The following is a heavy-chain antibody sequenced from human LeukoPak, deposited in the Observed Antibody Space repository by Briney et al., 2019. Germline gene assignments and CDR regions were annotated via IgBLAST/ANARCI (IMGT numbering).Heavy chain of an antibody. J-gene: IGHJ3*02. D-gene: IGHD4-17*01. Sequence: DPGGSLRLSCAASGFTFSGFAMMWLRQAPGKGLEWVSGISGASSTTLYADSVKDRFTISRDNSKNTLYLQMSSLRAEDTAVYYCARDPNGDYIGAFEIWGQGTMVTVSS. CDR2: ISGASSTT. CDR1: GFTFSGFA. CDR3: ARDPNGDYIGAFEI. V-gene: IGHV3-23*01.